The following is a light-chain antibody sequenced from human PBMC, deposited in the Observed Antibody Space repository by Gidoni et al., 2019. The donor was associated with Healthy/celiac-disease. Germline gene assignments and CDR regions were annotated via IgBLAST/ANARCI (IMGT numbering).Light chain of an antibody. CDR2: KVS. J-gene: IGKJ1*01. CDR3: MQGTHTLRT. Sequence: DVVMTQSPLSLPVTLGQPASISCRSSQSLVYSDGHTYLNWFQQRPGQSPRRLIYKVSNRDSGVPDRFSGSGSGTDFTLKISRVEAEDVGVYYCMQGTHTLRTFGQGTKVEIK. CDR1: QSLVYSDGHTY. V-gene: IGKV2-30*01.